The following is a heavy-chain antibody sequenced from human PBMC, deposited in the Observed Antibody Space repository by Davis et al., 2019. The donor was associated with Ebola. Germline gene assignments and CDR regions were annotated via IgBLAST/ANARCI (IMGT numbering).Heavy chain of an antibody. Sequence: MPSETLSLTCTVSGGSVSSGSYYWSWIRQPPGKGLEWIGYIYYSGSTNYNPSLKSRVTISVDTSKNQFSLKLSSVTAADTAVYYCARHPHDYGDYSYYFDYWGQGTLVTVSS. CDR2: IYYSGST. J-gene: IGHJ4*02. V-gene: IGHV4-61*01. CDR1: GGSVSSGSYY. CDR3: ARHPHDYGDYSYYFDY. D-gene: IGHD4-17*01.